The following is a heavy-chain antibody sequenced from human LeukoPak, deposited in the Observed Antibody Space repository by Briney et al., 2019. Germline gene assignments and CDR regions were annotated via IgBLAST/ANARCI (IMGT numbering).Heavy chain of an antibody. Sequence: SVKVSCKASGGTFSSYAISWVRQAPGQGLEWMGGIIPIFGTANYAQKFQGRVTITADESTSTAYMELSSLRSEDTAVYYCARESAYYYGSGSNWFDPWGQGTLVTVSS. V-gene: IGHV1-69*13. J-gene: IGHJ5*02. CDR3: ARESAYYYGSGSNWFDP. CDR1: GGTFSSYA. D-gene: IGHD3-10*01. CDR2: IIPIFGTA.